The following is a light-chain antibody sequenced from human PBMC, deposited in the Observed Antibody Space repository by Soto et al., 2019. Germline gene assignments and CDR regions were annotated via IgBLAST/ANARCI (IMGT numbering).Light chain of an antibody. CDR3: QQYVTAFRT. Sequence: PGERVTLSCRASQSVSSNYLTWSQHRPGQAPRLLFYGASTRATGVPARFSGSGSGTEFTLTISSLQPDDFATYYCQQYVTAFRTFGQGTKVDIK. CDR2: GAS. CDR1: QSVSSNY. J-gene: IGKJ1*01. V-gene: IGKV3D-7*01.